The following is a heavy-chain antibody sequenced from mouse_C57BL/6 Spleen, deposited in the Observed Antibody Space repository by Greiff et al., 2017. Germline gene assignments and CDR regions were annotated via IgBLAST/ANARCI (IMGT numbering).Heavy chain of an antibody. CDR3: ARLLELGRSFAY. CDR2: ISSGGSYT. V-gene: IGHV5-6*01. CDR1: GFTFSSYG. J-gene: IGHJ3*01. D-gene: IGHD4-1*01. Sequence: EVKVVESGGDLVKPGGSLKLSCAASGFTFSSYGMSWVRQTPDKRLEWVATISSGGSYTYYPDSVKGRFPISRDNAKNTLYLQMSSLKSEDTAMYYCARLLELGRSFAYWGQGTLVTVSA.